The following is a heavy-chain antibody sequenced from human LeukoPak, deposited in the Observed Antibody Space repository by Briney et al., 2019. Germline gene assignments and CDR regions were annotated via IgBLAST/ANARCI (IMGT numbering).Heavy chain of an antibody. CDR2: ISAGGNT. CDR3: AKGFLEWSLYYFEY. J-gene: IGHJ4*02. D-gene: IGHD3-3*01. V-gene: IGHV3-23*01. CDR1: GFSLNMSV. Sequence: GGSLRLSCAVSGFSLNMSVLNCVRRARGPSREFVSSISAGGNTDYADSVKGRFTISRDSSKKTLYLQMNNLRAEDTAVYYCAKGFLEWSLYYFEYWGQGVLVTVSS.